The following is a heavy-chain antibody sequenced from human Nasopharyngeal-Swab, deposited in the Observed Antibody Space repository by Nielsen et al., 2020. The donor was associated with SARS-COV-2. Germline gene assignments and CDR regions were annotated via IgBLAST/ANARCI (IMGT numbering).Heavy chain of an antibody. CDR1: GFTFRTYW. Sequence: GGSLRLSCAASGFTFRTYWMHWVRQAPGKGLEWISEIHGDGRNTNYADSVKGRFTISRDNAKSTLYLQMNSLRVEDTAVYYCARDAPAHYGAFYWGRGTLVTVSS. CDR2: IHGDGRNT. V-gene: IGHV3-74*01. J-gene: IGHJ4*02. D-gene: IGHD4-17*01. CDR3: ARDAPAHYGAFY.